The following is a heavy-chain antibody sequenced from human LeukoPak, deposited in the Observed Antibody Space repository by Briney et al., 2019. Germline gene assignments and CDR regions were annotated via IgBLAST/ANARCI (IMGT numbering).Heavy chain of an antibody. V-gene: IGHV3-30-3*01. D-gene: IGHD3-16*01. CDR2: ISYDGSNT. CDR3: ARDVMARMGWLDP. Sequence: SGGSLRLSCAASGFTFSTYTMHWVRQAPGKGLEWVALISYDGSNTYYADSVEGRFTISRDNSKNTLYLQMNSLRAEDTAVYYCARDVMARMGWLDPWGQGTRVTVSS. J-gene: IGHJ5*02. CDR1: GFTFSTYT.